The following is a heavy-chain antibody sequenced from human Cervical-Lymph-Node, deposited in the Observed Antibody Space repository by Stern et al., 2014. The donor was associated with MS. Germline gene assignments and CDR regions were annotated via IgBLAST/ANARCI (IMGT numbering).Heavy chain of an antibody. Sequence: VQLVESGAEVKKPGSSVKVSCKASGGTFSSYAISWVRQAPGQGLEWMGGIITIFGTANYAQKFQGRVTITADESTSTAYMELSSLRSEDTAVYYCARFRGYCSGGSCYPYNWFDPWGQGTLVTVSS. J-gene: IGHJ5*02. D-gene: IGHD2-15*01. CDR1: GGTFSSYA. CDR3: ARFRGYCSGGSCYPYNWFDP. CDR2: IITIFGTA. V-gene: IGHV1-69*01.